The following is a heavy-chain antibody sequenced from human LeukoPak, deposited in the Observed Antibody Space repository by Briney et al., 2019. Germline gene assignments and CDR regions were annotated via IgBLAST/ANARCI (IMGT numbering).Heavy chain of an antibody. D-gene: IGHD1-1*01. CDR2: INPHSGGT. CDR1: GYTFTDYF. Sequence: EASVKVSCKASGYTFTDYFLHWVRQAPGQGLEWMGWINPHSGGTNYRQRFQGRVTMTRDTSITTAYMELNSLTSDDTAVYYCTRDRTISTTGELAHWGQGTLITVSS. CDR3: TRDRTISTTGELAH. J-gene: IGHJ5*02. V-gene: IGHV1-2*02.